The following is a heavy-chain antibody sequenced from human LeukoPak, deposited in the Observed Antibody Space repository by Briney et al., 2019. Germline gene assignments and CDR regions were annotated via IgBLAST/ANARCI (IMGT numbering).Heavy chain of an antibody. CDR1: GFTFSSHG. CDR2: ISGSGGST. V-gene: IGHV3-23*01. J-gene: IGHJ3*02. D-gene: IGHD5-18*01. CDR3: AKEEGYSYGSEAFDI. Sequence: QPGGTLRLSCAASGFTFSSHGMSWVRQAPGKGLEWVSAISGSGGSTYYADSVKGRFTISRDNSKNTLYLQMNSLRAEDTAVYYCAKEEGYSYGSEAFDIWGQGTMVTVSS.